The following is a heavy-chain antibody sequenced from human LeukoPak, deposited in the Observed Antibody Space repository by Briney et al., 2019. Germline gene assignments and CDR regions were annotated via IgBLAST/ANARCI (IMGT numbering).Heavy chain of an antibody. CDR1: GFTFSSSA. D-gene: IGHD3-10*01. Sequence: GGSLRLSCAASGFTFSSSAVHWVRQAPGKGLEWVALISYDGSNKYSADSVKGRFTISRDNSKNTLYLQMNSLRAEDTAVYYCARDLASFGELPYNWFDPWGQGTLVTVSS. V-gene: IGHV3-30*04. J-gene: IGHJ5*02. CDR3: ARDLASFGELPYNWFDP. CDR2: ISYDGSNK.